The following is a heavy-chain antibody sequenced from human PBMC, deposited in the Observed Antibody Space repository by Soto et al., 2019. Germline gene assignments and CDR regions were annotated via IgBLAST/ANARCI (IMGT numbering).Heavy chain of an antibody. J-gene: IGHJ4*02. Sequence: SETLSLTCTVSAGSISSGGYYWSWIRQDPGKGLEWIGYMYYSGVTYYNPSLKSRVTISVDTSKNQFSLKLNSLRAEDTAVYYCATAKLLLPWLFDYWGQGTLVTVSS. CDR1: AGSISSGGYY. CDR3: ATAKLLLPWLFDY. D-gene: IGHD2-15*01. CDR2: MYYSGVT. V-gene: IGHV4-31*03.